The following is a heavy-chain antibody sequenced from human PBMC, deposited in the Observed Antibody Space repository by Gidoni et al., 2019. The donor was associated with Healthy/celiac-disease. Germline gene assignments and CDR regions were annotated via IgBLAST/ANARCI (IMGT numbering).Heavy chain of an antibody. V-gene: IGHV1-46*01. CDR2: INTSGGRT. Sequence: HVKLLNSGADVTKPGASVKVSCKASEYTFTRYYMHWVSKAPGQGLEWRGIINTSGGRTSYEEKFQGRVTMTRDTSTMKVYMEMSRLRAEDTAVYYWARGSEGSLVRARDYYYGMDVWGQGTTVTVSS. D-gene: IGHD3-10*01. CDR3: ARGSEGSLVRARDYYYGMDV. CDR1: EYTFTRYY. J-gene: IGHJ6*02.